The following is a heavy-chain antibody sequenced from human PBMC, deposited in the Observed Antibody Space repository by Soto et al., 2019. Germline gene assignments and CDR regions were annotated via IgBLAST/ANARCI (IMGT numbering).Heavy chain of an antibody. CDR1: GFTFSTYV. CDR2: ISGTGVST. D-gene: IGHD3-16*02. V-gene: IGHV3-23*01. Sequence: PGGSLRLSCAASGFTFSTYVMTWVRQAPGKGLEWVSGISGTGVSTYYADSAKGRFTISRDNSKNTLYLQMNSLRAEDTAVYYCAKGYRSFDYWGQGTLVTVSS. J-gene: IGHJ4*02. CDR3: AKGYRSFDY.